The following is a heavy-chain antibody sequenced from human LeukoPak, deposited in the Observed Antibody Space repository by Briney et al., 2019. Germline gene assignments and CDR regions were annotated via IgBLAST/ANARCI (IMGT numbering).Heavy chain of an antibody. Sequence: PSETLSLTCAVYGGSFYNYYWTWIRQPPGKGLEWIGEINHSGSTNYNPSLKSRVSVSVDTSKNQFSLKLTSVTAADTAVYYCARARGAVAIDYWGQGTLVTVSS. D-gene: IGHD6-19*01. J-gene: IGHJ4*02. V-gene: IGHV4-34*01. CDR2: INHSGST. CDR3: ARARGAVAIDY. CDR1: GGSFYNYY.